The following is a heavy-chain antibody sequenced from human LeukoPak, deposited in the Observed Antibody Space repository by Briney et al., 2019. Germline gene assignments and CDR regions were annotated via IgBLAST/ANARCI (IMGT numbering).Heavy chain of an antibody. V-gene: IGHV3-64*01. J-gene: IGHJ4*02. Sequence: GGSLRLSCAASGFTFITYGMHWVRQAPGKGLEYVSAISSNGGKTYYANSVKGRFTISRDNSKNTLYLQMGGLRAEDMVVYYCARDYNNIWAPLFDSWGQGTLVTVSS. CDR1: GFTFITYG. CDR2: ISSNGGKT. CDR3: ARDYNNIWAPLFDS. D-gene: IGHD1-14*01.